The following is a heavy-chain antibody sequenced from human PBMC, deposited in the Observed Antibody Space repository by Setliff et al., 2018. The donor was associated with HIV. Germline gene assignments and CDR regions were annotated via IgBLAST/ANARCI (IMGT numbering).Heavy chain of an antibody. Sequence: PGGSLRLSCAPSGFTFSNAWMNWVRQGPGKGLEWIGRIKSKNVGGTIEYATFVKGRFTISRDDSKNTVYLQMNSLEVGDTAVYYCATKRGWDYVRHDAFDYWGQGTMVTVSS. V-gene: IGHV3-15*01. J-gene: IGHJ3*01. CDR2: IKSKNVGGTI. CDR1: GFTFSNAW. D-gene: IGHD1-7*01. CDR3: ATKRGWDYVRHDAFDY.